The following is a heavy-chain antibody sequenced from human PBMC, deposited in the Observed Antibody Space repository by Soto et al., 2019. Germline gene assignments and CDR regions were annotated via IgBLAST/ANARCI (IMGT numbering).Heavy chain of an antibody. Sequence: ASVKVSCKASGYTFTSYGISWVRQAPGQGLEWMGWVNIHSGDINYAQNLQGRVTMTTDTSASTAYLELRSLRSDDTAVYYCAGDPDSHYNDSHASSYPWGQGTLVTVSS. D-gene: IGHD4-4*01. J-gene: IGHJ5*02. CDR3: AGDPDSHYNDSHASSYP. CDR1: GYTFTSYG. CDR2: VNIHSGDI. V-gene: IGHV1-18*01.